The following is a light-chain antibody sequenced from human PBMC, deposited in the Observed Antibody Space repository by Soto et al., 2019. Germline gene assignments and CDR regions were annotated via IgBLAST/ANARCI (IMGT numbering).Light chain of an antibody. J-gene: IGKJ1*01. CDR2: GAS. CDR3: QQYGSAPGWT. V-gene: IGKV3-20*01. Sequence: VLTQSPGTLSLSPGERATLSCRASQSVSSTYLAWYQQKPGQAPRLLLYGASTRATGIPDRFSGSGSGTDFTLTISRLEPEDFAVYYCQQYGSAPGWTFGQGTKVDIK. CDR1: QSVSSTY.